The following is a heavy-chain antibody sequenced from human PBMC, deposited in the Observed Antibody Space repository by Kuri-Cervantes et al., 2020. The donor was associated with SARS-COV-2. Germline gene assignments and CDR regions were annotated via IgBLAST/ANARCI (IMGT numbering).Heavy chain of an antibody. CDR1: GFTFSNAW. D-gene: IGHD3-10*01. V-gene: IGHV3-15*01. CDR2: IKSKTDGGTT. CDR3: TTRNGVLYYYYYYMDV. J-gene: IGHJ6*03. Sequence: GGSLSLTCAASGFTFSNAWMSWVRQAPGKGLEWVGRIKSKTDGGTTDYAAPVKGRFTISRDDSKNTLYLQMNSLRAEDTAVYYCTTRNGVLYYYYYYMDVWGKGTTVTVSS.